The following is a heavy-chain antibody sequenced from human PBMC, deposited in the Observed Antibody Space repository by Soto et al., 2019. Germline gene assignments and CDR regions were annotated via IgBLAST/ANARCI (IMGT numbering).Heavy chain of an antibody. J-gene: IGHJ6*04. V-gene: IGHV4-34*01. Sequence: SETLSLTCAVXGGCFSGYYWSWIRQPPGKGLEWIGEINHSGSTNYNPSLKSRVTISVDTSKNQFSLKLSSVTAADTAVYYCARIQYYDILTGYFDVWGKGTTVTVSS. CDR3: ARIQYYDILTGYFDV. D-gene: IGHD3-9*01. CDR2: INHSGST. CDR1: GGCFSGYY.